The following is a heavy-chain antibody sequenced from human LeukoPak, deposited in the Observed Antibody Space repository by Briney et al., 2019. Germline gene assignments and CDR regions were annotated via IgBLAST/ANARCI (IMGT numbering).Heavy chain of an antibody. D-gene: IGHD1-26*01. CDR2: INHSGST. Sequence: SETLSLTCAVYGGSFSGYYWSWIRQPPGKGLEWIGEINHSGSTNYNPSLKSRVTISVDTSKNQFSLRLRSVTAADTAVYYCARHLNAGSYPLDHWGQGTLVTVSS. V-gene: IGHV4-34*01. CDR1: GGSFSGYY. CDR3: ARHLNAGSYPLDH. J-gene: IGHJ4*02.